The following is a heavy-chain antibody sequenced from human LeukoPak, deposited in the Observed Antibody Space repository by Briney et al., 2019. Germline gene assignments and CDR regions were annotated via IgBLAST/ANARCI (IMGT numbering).Heavy chain of an antibody. D-gene: IGHD3-16*01. CDR2: IHWDDDT. CDR1: GFSISTKGMC. J-gene: IGHJ3*01. V-gene: IGHV2-70*01. CDR3: ARIEYYDDGGSHAFDV. Sequence: SGPALVKPTQTLTLTCTFSGFSISTKGMCVTWIRQPPGKALEWLATIHWDDDTSYSRSLKTRLTISKDTSNNQVVLRMTNMDPVDTATYYCARIEYYDDGGSHAFDVWGQGTMVTVSS.